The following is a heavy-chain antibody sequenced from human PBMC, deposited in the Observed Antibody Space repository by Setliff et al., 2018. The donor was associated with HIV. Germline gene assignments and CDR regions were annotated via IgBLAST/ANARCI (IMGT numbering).Heavy chain of an antibody. J-gene: IGHJ4*02. V-gene: IGHV3-7*05. D-gene: IGHD3-22*01. CDR2: IKQDGSEK. CDR1: GFTFSTSW. CDR3: AKDLVYYDSSGDLDY. Sequence: GGSLRLSCAASGFTFSTSWMSWVRQAPGKGLEWVANIKQDGSEKHYVDSVKGRFTISRDNSKNTLYLQMNSLRAEDTAVYYCAKDLVYYDSSGDLDYWGQGTLVTVSS.